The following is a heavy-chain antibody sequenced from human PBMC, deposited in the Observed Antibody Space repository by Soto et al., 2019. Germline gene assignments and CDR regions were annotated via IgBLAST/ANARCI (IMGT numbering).Heavy chain of an antibody. J-gene: IGHJ1*01. CDR1: GYTFSDYY. D-gene: IGHD6-6*01. CDR2: INPNTGGT. V-gene: IGHV1-2*02. CDR3: ATDVGSSSRYFHR. Sequence: QVQLVQSGAEVKKPGASVKVSCKASGYTFSDYYMHWVRQAPGQGLEWMGWINPNTGGTTYAQRFQGRVTMTWDTSISTAYMELSSLRSDDTALYYCATDVGSSSRYFHRWGQGTLVTVSS.